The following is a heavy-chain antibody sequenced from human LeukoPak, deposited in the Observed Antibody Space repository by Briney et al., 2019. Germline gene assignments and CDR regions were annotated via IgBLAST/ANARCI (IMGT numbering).Heavy chain of an antibody. Sequence: SQTLSLTCTVSGGSISSGYYWGWIRQPPGKGLEWIGSIYHSGSTFYNPSLKSRVTISVDTSKNQFSLKLSSVTAADTAMFYCARGLGPGNWFDPWGQGTLVTVSS. D-gene: IGHD3-10*01. V-gene: IGHV4-38-2*02. CDR1: GGSISSGYY. J-gene: IGHJ5*02. CDR2: IYHSGST. CDR3: ARGLGPGNWFDP.